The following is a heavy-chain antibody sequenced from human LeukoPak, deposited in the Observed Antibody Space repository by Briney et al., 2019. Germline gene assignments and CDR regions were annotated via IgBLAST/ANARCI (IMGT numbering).Heavy chain of an antibody. D-gene: IGHD5-18*01. CDR1: GYTFTSYY. CDR3: ERAIVRTGYSWDFDY. V-gene: IGHV1-46*01. CDR2: INPSDGTT. J-gene: IGHJ4*02. Sequence: ASVKVSCKASGYTFTSYYMHWVRQAPGQGLEWKGIINPSDGTTYYAQKFRGRVTMTRDTSTSTVYMDLSNLRSEDTAVYYCERAIVRTGYSWDFDYWGQGTLVTVSS.